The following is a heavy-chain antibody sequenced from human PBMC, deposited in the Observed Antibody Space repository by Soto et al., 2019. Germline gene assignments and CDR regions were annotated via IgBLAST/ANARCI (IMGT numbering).Heavy chain of an antibody. CDR1: GFTFSSYA. CDR2: ISGSGGST. J-gene: IGHJ4*02. V-gene: IGHV3-23*01. CDR3: AKGAKLIVAGPHGEYYFDY. Sequence: GGSLRLSCAASGFTFSSYAMSWVRQAPGKGLEWVSAISGSGGSTYYADSVKGRFTISRDNSKNTLYLQMNSLRAEDTAVYYCAKGAKLIVAGPHGEYYFDYWGQGTLVTVSS. D-gene: IGHD6-19*01.